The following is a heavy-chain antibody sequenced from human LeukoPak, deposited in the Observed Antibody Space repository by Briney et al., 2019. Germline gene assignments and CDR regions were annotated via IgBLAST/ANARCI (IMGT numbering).Heavy chain of an antibody. CDR3: ARGAAMVWVSGWYFDL. J-gene: IGHJ2*01. CDR2: IFHSGST. CDR1: GGSISSTNW. Sequence: KPSETLSLTCAVSGGSISSTNWWSWVRQPPGKGLEWIGEIFHSGSTNYNSSLTSRVTISVDKSKNQFSLKLSSVTAADTAVYYCARGAAMVWVSGWYFDLWGRGTLVTVSS. V-gene: IGHV4-4*02. D-gene: IGHD5-18*01.